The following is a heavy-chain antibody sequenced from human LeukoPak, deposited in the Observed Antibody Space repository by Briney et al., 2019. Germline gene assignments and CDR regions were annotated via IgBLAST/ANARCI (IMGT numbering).Heavy chain of an antibody. J-gene: IGHJ4*02. D-gene: IGHD3-22*01. Sequence: PGGSLRLSCAASGFTFDSYAMSWVRQAPGKGLEWVSAISGSGGNTYLAESVKGRFTISRDNSKNTLNLQMNSLRAEDTAIYYCARVPETYYYDSSADYWGQGTLVTVSS. V-gene: IGHV3-23*01. CDR2: ISGSGGNT. CDR1: GFTFDSYA. CDR3: ARVPETYYYDSSADY.